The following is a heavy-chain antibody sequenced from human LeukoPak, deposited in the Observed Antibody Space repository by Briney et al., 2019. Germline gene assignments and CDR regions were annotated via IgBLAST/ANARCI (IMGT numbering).Heavy chain of an antibody. D-gene: IGHD3-16*01. CDR3: ARDDYVWGVNYYYYYMDV. J-gene: IGHJ6*03. CDR2: ISSSSSYI. CDR1: GFTFSSYR. Sequence: GGSLRLSCASSGFTFSSYRMNWVRQAPGKGLEWVSSISSSSSYIYYADSVKGRFTISRDNAKNSLYLQMNSLRAEDTDVYYCARDDYVWGVNYYYYYMDVWGKGTTVTVSS. V-gene: IGHV3-21*01.